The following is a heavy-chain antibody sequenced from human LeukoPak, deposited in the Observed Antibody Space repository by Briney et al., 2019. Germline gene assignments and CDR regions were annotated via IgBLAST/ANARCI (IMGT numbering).Heavy chain of an antibody. CDR3: ARVVLTGYYKGDY. D-gene: IGHD3-9*01. Sequence: KPWGSLRLSCAASGFTFSDYYMSWIRQAPGKGLEWVSYISSSGSTIYYADSVKGRFTISRDNAKNSLYLQMNSLRAEDTAVYYCARVVLTGYYKGDYWGQGTLVSVSS. V-gene: IGHV3-11*01. J-gene: IGHJ4*02. CDR2: ISSSGSTI. CDR1: GFTFSDYY.